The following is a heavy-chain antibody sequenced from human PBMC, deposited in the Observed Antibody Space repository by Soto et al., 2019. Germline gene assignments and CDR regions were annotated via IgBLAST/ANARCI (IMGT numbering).Heavy chain of an antibody. CDR1: GYTFTSSD. V-gene: IGHV1-8*01. D-gene: IGHD2-15*01. CDR3: ARGSNHCSGGSCYSDWFDP. J-gene: IGHJ5*02. CDR2: MNPNTVNT. Sequence: QVQLVQSGAEVKKPGASVRVSCKASGYTFTSSDVYWVRQATGQGLELMGWMNPNTVNTGYEQKFQGRVTMTRNNSISTAYMELSSLRSEDTAVYYCARGSNHCSGGSCYSDWFDPWGQGTPVTVSS.